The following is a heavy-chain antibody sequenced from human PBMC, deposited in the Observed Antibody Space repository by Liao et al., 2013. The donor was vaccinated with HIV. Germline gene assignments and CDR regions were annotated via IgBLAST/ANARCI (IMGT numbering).Heavy chain of an antibody. D-gene: IGHD1-7*01. CDR1: GGSISSGSYY. J-gene: IGHJ4*02. CDR3: ARLELYYFDY. V-gene: IGHV4-61*02. CDR2: IYTSGST. Sequence: QVQLQESGPGLVKPSQTLSLTCTVSGGSISSGSYYWSWIRQPAGKGLEWIGRIYTSGSTNYNPSLKSRVTISVDTSKNQFSLKLSSVTAADTAVYYCARLELYYFDYWGQGTLVTVSS.